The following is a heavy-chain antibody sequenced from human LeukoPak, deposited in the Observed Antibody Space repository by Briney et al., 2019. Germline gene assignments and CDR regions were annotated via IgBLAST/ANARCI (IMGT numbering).Heavy chain of an antibody. CDR1: GYSISSGYY. J-gene: IGHJ4*02. CDR3: ARDRGNSGAAYFDY. Sequence: SETLSLTCAVSGYSISSGYYWGWIRQPPGKGLEWIGSIYHSGSTYYNPSVKSRVTISVDTSKNQFSLKLRSVTAADTAVYYCARDRGNSGAAYFDYWGQGTLVTVSS. V-gene: IGHV4-38-2*02. D-gene: IGHD4-23*01. CDR2: IYHSGST.